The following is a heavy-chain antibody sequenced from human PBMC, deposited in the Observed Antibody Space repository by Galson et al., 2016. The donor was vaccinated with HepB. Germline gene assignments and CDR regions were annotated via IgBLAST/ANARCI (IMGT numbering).Heavy chain of an antibody. D-gene: IGHD1-1*01. CDR2: ISYNGST. V-gene: IGHV4-61*01. CDR3: ARTLARRRWGWFDP. CDR1: GGSVSGVSYY. J-gene: IGHJ5*02. Sequence: SETLSLTCTVSGGSVSGVSYYWSWIRQPPGKALEWLGYISYNGSTTYNPSLKSRVTILVDTSKNQFSLKLSSVTAADTAVYYCARTLARRRWGWFDPWGQGTLVTVSS.